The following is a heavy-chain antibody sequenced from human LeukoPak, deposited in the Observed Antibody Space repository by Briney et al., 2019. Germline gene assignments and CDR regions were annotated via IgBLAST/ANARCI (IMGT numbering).Heavy chain of an antibody. V-gene: IGHV3-30-3*01. J-gene: IGHJ4*02. CDR2: ISYDGSNK. D-gene: IGHD1-1*01. Sequence: GGTLRLSCAASGFTFSSYAMHWVRQAPGKGLEWVAVISYDGSNKYYADSVKGRFTISRDNSKNTLYLQMNSLRAEDTAVYYCALDPRFDYWGQGTLVTVSS. CDR3: ALDPRFDY. CDR1: GFTFSSYA.